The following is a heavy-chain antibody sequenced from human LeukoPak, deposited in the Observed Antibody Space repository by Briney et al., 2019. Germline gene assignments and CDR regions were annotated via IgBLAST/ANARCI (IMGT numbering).Heavy chain of an antibody. Sequence: PGGSLRLSCAVSGWTFDDYGMSWVRQAPGKGLEWLCGINWGGESPGYGDSVQGRFIISRDNAENGLYLQMNGLRAQDTAVYYCARDLSASWYSLAYWGRGTPGTVSS. CDR3: ARDLSASWYSLAY. CDR2: INWGGESP. J-gene: IGHJ4*02. D-gene: IGHD6-13*01. CDR1: GWTFDDYG. V-gene: IGHV3-20*04.